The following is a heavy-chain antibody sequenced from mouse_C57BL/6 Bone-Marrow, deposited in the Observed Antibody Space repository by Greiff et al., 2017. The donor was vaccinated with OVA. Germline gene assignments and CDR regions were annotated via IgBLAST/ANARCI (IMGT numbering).Heavy chain of an antibody. D-gene: IGHD2-3*01. V-gene: IGHV1-63*01. CDR1: GYTFTNYW. J-gene: IGHJ2*01. CDR3: ARWGDGHHGRYYFDY. Sequence: QVQLQQSGAELVRPGTSVKMSCKASGYTFTNYWIGWAKQRPGHGLEWIGDIYPGGGYTNYNEKFKGKATLTADKYSSTAYMQFSSLTSEDSAIYYCARWGDGHHGRYYFDYWGQGTTLTVSS. CDR2: IYPGGGYT.